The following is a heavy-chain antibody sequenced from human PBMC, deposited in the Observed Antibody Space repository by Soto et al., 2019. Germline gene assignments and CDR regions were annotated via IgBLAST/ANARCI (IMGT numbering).Heavy chain of an antibody. CDR3: ARDRSRGSSDWVDYYYAMDV. V-gene: IGHV3-30*04. D-gene: IGHD6-19*01. Sequence: GGSLRLSCAASGFTFSNYAVHWVRQAPGKGLEWVALISYEGSNKYYADSVRGRFTISRDNSRDTLYLQMNSLGVEDTAVYYCARDRSRGSSDWVDYYYAMDVWGQGTTVTVYS. CDR1: GFTFSNYA. CDR2: ISYEGSNK. J-gene: IGHJ6*02.